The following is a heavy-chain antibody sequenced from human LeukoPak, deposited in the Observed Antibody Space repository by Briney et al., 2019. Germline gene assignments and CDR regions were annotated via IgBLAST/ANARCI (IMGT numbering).Heavy chain of an antibody. V-gene: IGHV3-53*01. CDR1: GFTFTTYW. Sequence: GGSLRLSCAASGFTFTTYWMSWVRQAPGKGLEWVSVIYTGGSTHYADSVKGRFTTSRDNSKNTLYLQMNSLRAEDTAVYYCARGVSGYSYGSRFDYWGQGTLVTVSS. D-gene: IGHD5-18*01. CDR2: IYTGGST. J-gene: IGHJ4*02. CDR3: ARGVSGYSYGSRFDY.